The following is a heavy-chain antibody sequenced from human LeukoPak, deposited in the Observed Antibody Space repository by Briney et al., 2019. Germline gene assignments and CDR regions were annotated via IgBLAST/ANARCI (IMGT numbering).Heavy chain of an antibody. D-gene: IGHD6-6*01. Sequence: GGSLRLSCAASGFTVSSNYMSWVRQARGKGLEWVSVIYSGGSTYYADSVKGRFTISRDNSKNTLFLQMNSLRAEDTAIYYCAKVAFRSSSYISGIEYWGQGTLVTVSS. CDR3: AKVAFRSSSYISGIEY. CDR2: IYSGGST. V-gene: IGHV3-53*01. J-gene: IGHJ4*02. CDR1: GFTVSSNY.